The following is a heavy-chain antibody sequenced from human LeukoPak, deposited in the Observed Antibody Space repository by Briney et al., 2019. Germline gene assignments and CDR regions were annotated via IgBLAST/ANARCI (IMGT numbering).Heavy chain of an antibody. CDR2: ISSSGSHI. V-gene: IGHV3-21*01. D-gene: IGHD2-2*01. J-gene: IGHJ4*02. Sequence: PGGSLRLSCAASGFTFSSYAMNWVRQAPGKGLEWVSCISSSGSHIYYADSVKGRFTISRDNAKNSLYLQMNSLRAEDTAVYYCAREKGPAALDYWGQGTLVTVSS. CDR3: AREKGPAALDY. CDR1: GFTFSSYA.